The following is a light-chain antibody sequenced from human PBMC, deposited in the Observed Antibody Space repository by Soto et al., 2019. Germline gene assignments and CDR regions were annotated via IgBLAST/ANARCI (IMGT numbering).Light chain of an antibody. CDR1: ISDVGFYAR. CDR2: DVT. CDR3: CSYAGSSTYV. J-gene: IGLJ1*01. V-gene: IGLV2-18*02. Sequence: QSALTQPPSVSGSPGQSVTISCTGTISDVGFYARVSWYQQVPGTAPKLLIYDVTNRPSGVPDRFSGSQSGKTASLTVSGLQAEDEADYYCCSYAGSSTYVFGTGTKVNVL.